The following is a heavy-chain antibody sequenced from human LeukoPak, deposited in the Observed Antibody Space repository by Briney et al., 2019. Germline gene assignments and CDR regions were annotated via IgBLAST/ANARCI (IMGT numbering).Heavy chain of an antibody. CDR2: INHSGST. D-gene: IGHD4-11*01. J-gene: IGHJ2*01. V-gene: IGHV4-34*01. CDR1: GGSFSGYY. Sequence: SETLSLTCAVYGGSFSGYYWSWIRQPPGKGLEWIGEINHSGSTNYNPSLKSRVTISVDTSKNQFSLKLSSVTAADTAVYYCAPYSNYDSFDLWGRGTLVTVSS. CDR3: APYSNYDSFDL.